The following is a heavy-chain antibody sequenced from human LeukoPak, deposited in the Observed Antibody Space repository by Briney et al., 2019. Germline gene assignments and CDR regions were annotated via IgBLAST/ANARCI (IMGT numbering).Heavy chain of an antibody. CDR1: GDSISSGSYY. V-gene: IGHV4-61*02. J-gene: IGHJ3*02. Sequence: SETLSLTCTVSGDSISSGSYYWTWIRHPAGKGLEWIGRIYTSGSTINNPSLKNTNYNPSLKSRLTMSVDRSKNQFSLKMTSVTAADTAMYYCARDTALWTFDIWGQGTMVTVSS. D-gene: IGHD2-21*02. CDR2: IYTSGSTINNPSLKNT. CDR3: ARDTALWTFDI.